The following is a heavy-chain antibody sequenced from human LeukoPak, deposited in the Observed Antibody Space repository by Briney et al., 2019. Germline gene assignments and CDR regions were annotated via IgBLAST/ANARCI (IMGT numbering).Heavy chain of an antibody. V-gene: IGHV1-69*05. CDR1: GGTFSSYA. J-gene: IGHJ4*02. CDR3: AADPLPNPRDNWNYVGY. D-gene: IGHD1-20*01. CDR2: IIPIFGTA. Sequence: SVKVSCKASGGTFSSYAISWVRQAPGQGLEWMGGIIPIFGTANYAQKFQGRVTITRDMSTSTAYMELSSLRSEDTAVYYCAADPLPNPRDNWNYVGYRGQGTLVTVSS.